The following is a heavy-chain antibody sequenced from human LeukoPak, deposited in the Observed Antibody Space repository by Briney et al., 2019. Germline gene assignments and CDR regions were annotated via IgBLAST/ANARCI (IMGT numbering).Heavy chain of an antibody. Sequence: SETLSLTGAVYGGSFSGYYWSWSRQPPGKGLEWIGEINHSGSTNYNPSLKSRVTISVDTSKNQFSQKLSSVPAADTAVYYCARGLYFDWLSDWGQGTRVSVSS. J-gene: IGHJ4*02. CDR3: ARGLYFDWLSD. CDR2: INHSGST. CDR1: GGSFSGYY. V-gene: IGHV4-34*01. D-gene: IGHD3-9*01.